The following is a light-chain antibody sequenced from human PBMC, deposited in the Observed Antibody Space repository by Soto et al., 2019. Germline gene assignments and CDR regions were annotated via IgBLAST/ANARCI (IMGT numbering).Light chain of an antibody. CDR3: QKYNGAPFP. CDR2: AAS. Sequence: DIQMTQSPSTLSASVGDRVTITCRASQGINSHLAWYKQEPGRAPKLLIYAASTLEPGVPSRFSGSGFGTDFTLSISSLQPEDFATYYCQKYNGAPFPFGPGTKVDI. V-gene: IGKV1-27*01. CDR1: QGINSH. J-gene: IGKJ3*01.